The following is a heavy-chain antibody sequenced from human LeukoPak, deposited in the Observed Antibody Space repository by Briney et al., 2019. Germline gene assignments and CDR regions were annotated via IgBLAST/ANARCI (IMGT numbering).Heavy chain of an antibody. CDR2: ISSSGDTI. V-gene: IGHV3-48*03. CDR1: GFTFSSYE. D-gene: IGHD3-10*01. CDR3: ARDGANYYGSGSYSAYFDY. Sequence: PGGSLRLSCAASGFTFSSYEMNWVRQAPGKGLEWVSYISSSGDTIFYADSVKGRFTISRDNAKNSLYLQTNSLRAEDTAVYYCARDGANYYGSGSYSAYFDYWGQGTLVTVSS. J-gene: IGHJ4*02.